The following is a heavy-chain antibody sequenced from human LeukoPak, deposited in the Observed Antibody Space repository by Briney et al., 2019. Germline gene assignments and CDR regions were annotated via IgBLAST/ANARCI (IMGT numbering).Heavy chain of an antibody. CDR2: MNPNSGNT. Sequence: VASVKVSCKAAGYTFTSYDINWVRQATGQGLEWMGWMNPNSGNTGYAQKFQGRVTMTRNTSISTAYMELSSLRSEDTAVYYCARAFRWIFGVFEAFDIWGQGTMVTASS. J-gene: IGHJ3*02. CDR1: GYTFTSYD. CDR3: ARAFRWIFGVFEAFDI. V-gene: IGHV1-8*01. D-gene: IGHD3-3*01.